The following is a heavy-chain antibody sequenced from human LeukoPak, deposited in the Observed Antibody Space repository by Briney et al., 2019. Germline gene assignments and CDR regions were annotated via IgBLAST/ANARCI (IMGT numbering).Heavy chain of an antibody. CDR2: IYDSGST. D-gene: IGHD2-15*01. J-gene: IGHJ5*02. CDR1: GGSIRSSHYY. Sequence: PSETLSLTCTVSGGSIRSSHYYWGWIRQPPGKGLEWIGSIYDSGSTYYNPSLKSRVTISVDTSKNQFSLKLKSLIAADTAVYYCARRVPHSDFFDDWGQGTLVTVSS. CDR3: ARRVPHSDFFDD. V-gene: IGHV4-39*01.